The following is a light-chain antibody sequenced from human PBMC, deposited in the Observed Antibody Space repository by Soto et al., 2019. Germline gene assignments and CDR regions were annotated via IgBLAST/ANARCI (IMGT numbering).Light chain of an antibody. CDR1: SSDVGGYNY. CDR3: SSYTTSSTLVV. J-gene: IGLJ2*01. V-gene: IGLV2-14*01. Sequence: QSALTQPASVSGSPGQSITISCTGTSSDVGGYNYVSWYQQHPGKAPXVMIYYVSNRXXXXSGRFXGSKSGXTXSXTIXGXXXXXXXXXYCSSYTTSSTLVVFGGGTKLTVL. CDR2: YVS.